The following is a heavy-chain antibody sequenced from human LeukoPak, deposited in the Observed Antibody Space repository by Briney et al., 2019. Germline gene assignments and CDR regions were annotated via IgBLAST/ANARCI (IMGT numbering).Heavy chain of an antibody. V-gene: IGHV3-30*18. D-gene: IGHD5-12*01. CDR3: AKDRYDYIVAPRNYYYYYMDV. CDR2: ISYDGSNK. J-gene: IGHJ6*03. CDR1: GFTFSSYG. Sequence: GGSLRLSCAASGFTFSSYGMHWVRQAPGKGLEWVAVISYDGSNKYYADSVKGRFTISRDNSKNTLYLQMNSLRAEDTAVYYCAKDRYDYIVAPRNYYYYYMDVWGKGTTVTVSS.